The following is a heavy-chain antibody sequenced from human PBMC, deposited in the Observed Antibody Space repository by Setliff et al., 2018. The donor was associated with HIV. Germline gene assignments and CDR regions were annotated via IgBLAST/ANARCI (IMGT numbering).Heavy chain of an antibody. CDR3: ASVPPGREAFDI. CDR1: GGTFSTYA. J-gene: IGHJ3*02. V-gene: IGHV1-69*13. Sequence: SVKVSCKASGGTFSTYAVSWVRQAPGQGLEWMGGIITIFGTANYAQKFRGRVTITADESTSTAYMELSSLRSEDTAVYYCASVPPGREAFDIWGQGTMVTVSS. CDR2: IITIFGTA.